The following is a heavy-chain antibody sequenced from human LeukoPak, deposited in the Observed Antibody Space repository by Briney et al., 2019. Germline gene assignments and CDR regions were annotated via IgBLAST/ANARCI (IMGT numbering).Heavy chain of an antibody. CDR3: ARENGVVAATLGGSYYYGMDV. CDR2: LKMDGIGT. Sequence: QSGASLRLSCVASGFTFSVFEMNWVRQAPGKGLVWVARLKMDGIGTSYADSVKCRVTMSRDNAKNTLYLQMNSLIAEDTAVYYCARENGVVAATLGGSYYYGMDVWGQGATVTVSS. CDR1: GFTFSVFE. D-gene: IGHD2-15*01. V-gene: IGHV3-74*01. J-gene: IGHJ6*02.